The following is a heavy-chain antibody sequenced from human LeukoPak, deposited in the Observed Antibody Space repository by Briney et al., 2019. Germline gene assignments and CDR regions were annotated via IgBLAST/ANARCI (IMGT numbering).Heavy chain of an antibody. CDR3: ARVRGYSYGCDY. V-gene: IGHV1-2*02. J-gene: IGHJ4*02. CDR1: GYTFIDYY. Sequence: VASVKVSCKASGYTFIDYYIHWVRQAPGQGLEWMGWINPNSGGTNYAQKFQGRVTMTRDTSISTAYMELSRLRSDDTAVYYCARVRGYSYGCDYWGQGTLVTVSS. D-gene: IGHD5-18*01. CDR2: INPNSGGT.